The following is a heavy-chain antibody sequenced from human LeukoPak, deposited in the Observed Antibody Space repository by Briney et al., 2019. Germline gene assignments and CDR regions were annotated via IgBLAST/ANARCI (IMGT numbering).Heavy chain of an antibody. CDR3: ARSRSVVPAANTGLDFQH. V-gene: IGHV1-2*02. J-gene: IGHJ1*01. Sequence: ASVKVSCKASGYTFTGYYMHWVRQAPGQGLEWMGWINPNSGGTNYAQKFQGRVTMTRDTSISTAYMELSRLRSDDTAVYYCARSRSVVPAANTGLDFQHWGQGTLVTVSS. CDR2: INPNSGGT. D-gene: IGHD2-2*01. CDR1: GYTFTGYY.